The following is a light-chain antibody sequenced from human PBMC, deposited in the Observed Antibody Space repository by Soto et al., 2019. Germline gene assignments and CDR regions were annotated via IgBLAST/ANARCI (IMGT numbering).Light chain of an antibody. CDR2: EGS. V-gene: IGLV2-23*01. CDR3: CSYAGSNTWV. J-gene: IGLJ3*02. CDR1: SRDVGSYNL. Sequence: QSALTQPASVSGSPGQSITISCTGTSRDVGSYNLVSWYQKHPGKAPKLIIYEGSKRPSGVSDRFSGAKSGNTASLTISGLQAADESDYYCCSYAGSNTWVFGGGTKVTVL.